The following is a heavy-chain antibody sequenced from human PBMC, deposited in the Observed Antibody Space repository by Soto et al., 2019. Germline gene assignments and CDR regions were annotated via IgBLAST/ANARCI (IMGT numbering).Heavy chain of an antibody. D-gene: IGHD6-6*01. CDR1: GYTFNTYG. CDR3: ARKSSSSSWFHP. CDR2: ISTYDGST. V-gene: IGHV1-18*01. Sequence: QVQLVQSGAEVKKPGASVKVSCKASGYTFNTYGITWVRQAPGQGLEWMGWISTYDGSTYYEERLQGRVTLPTDPSTTTAYMELRSLRSDDTAVYYCARKSSSSSWFHPWGKGTLVPVSS. J-gene: IGHJ5*02.